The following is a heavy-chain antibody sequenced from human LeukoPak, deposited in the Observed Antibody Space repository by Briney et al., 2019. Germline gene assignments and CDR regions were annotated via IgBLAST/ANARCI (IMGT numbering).Heavy chain of an antibody. V-gene: IGHV4-4*02. D-gene: IGHD6-19*01. CDR2: VYHSGST. CDR1: GGSISSSYW. J-gene: IGHJ3*02. CDR3: ARVLVAGTRGHLKNAFDI. Sequence: SETLSLTCAVSGGSISSSYWWSWVRQPPGKGLEWIGEVYHSGSTNYYPSLKSRVTISIEKSKNQFSLKLSSVTAADTAVYYCARVLVAGTRGHLKNAFDIWGQGTMVTVSS.